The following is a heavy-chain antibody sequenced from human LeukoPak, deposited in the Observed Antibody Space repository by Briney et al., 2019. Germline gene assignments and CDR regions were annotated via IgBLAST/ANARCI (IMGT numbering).Heavy chain of an antibody. D-gene: IGHD3-10*01. V-gene: IGHV1-2*02. CDR1: GYTFTAYW. CDR2: INLNSGGT. J-gene: IGHJ4*02. Sequence: GASVKVSCKPSGYTFTAYWMHWVRQAPGQGPEWMGWINLNSGGTNYAQKFQGRVTMTRDTSISTAYMELSSLRSDDTAVYYCARARGYYGSGSATDYWGQGALVTVSS. CDR3: ARARGYYGSGSATDY.